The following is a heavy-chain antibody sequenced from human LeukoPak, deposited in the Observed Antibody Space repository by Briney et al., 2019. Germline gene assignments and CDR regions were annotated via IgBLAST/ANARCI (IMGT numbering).Heavy chain of an antibody. D-gene: IGHD2-2*01. CDR1: GFTFSSYW. Sequence: GGSLRLSCAASGFTFSSYWMSWVRQAPGKGLEWVAHIKQDGSEKYYVDSVKGRFTISRDNAKNSLYLQMNSLRAEDTAVYYCAREDCSSTSCYFGSSGFDYWGQGTLVTVSS. V-gene: IGHV3-7*05. CDR3: AREDCSSTSCYFGSSGFDY. J-gene: IGHJ4*02. CDR2: IKQDGSEK.